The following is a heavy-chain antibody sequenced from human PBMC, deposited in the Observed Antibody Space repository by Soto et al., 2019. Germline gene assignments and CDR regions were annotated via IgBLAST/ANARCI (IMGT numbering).Heavy chain of an antibody. D-gene: IGHD3-10*01. CDR1: GGSISCGRYY. CDR3: ARGPSGSHWYFDL. Sequence: QVQLQESGPGLVKPSQTLSLTCTVSGGSISCGRYYWSWIRQHPGKGLEWIGYIYYSGSTYYNPHLKSRGSISVDTSKNQFSLKLSSVTAADTAVYYCARGPSGSHWYFDLWGRGTLVTVSS. V-gene: IGHV4-31*03. J-gene: IGHJ2*01. CDR2: IYYSGST.